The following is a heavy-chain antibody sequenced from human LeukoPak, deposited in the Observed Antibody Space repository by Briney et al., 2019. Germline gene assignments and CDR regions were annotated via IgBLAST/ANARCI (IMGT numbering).Heavy chain of an antibody. CDR2: VNGPGDWT. D-gene: IGHD6-25*01. Sequence: PGGSLRLPCAASGFTFSSHWTHWVRQAPGEGLVWVSRVNGPGDWTHYADSVRGRFIISRDNAENTISLQMNNLRAEDTAVYFCAREVFEGQRQSDAFDVWGQGTMVTVSS. CDR3: AREVFEGQRQSDAFDV. V-gene: IGHV3-74*01. CDR1: GFTFSSHW. J-gene: IGHJ3*01.